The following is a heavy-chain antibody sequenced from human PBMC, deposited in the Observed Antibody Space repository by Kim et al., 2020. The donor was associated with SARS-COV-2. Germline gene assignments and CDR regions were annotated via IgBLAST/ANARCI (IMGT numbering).Heavy chain of an antibody. CDR2: ISYDGSNK. J-gene: IGHJ3*02. D-gene: IGHD5-18*01. Sequence: GGSLRLSCAASGFTFSSYAMHWVRQAPGKGLEWVAVISYDGSNKYYADSVKGRFTISRDNSKNTLYLQMNSLRAEDTAVYYCARDVDTAMVRAFDIWGQGTMVTVSS. CDR3: ARDVDTAMVRAFDI. V-gene: IGHV3-30*04. CDR1: GFTFSSYA.